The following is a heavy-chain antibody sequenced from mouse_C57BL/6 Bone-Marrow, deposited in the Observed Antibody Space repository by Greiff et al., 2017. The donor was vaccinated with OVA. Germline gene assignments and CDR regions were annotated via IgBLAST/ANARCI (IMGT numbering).Heavy chain of an antibody. CDR1: GYSFTDYN. Sequence: EVKLMESGPELVKPGASVKISCKASGYSFTDYNMNWVKQSNGKSLEWIGVINPNYGTTSYNQKFKGKATLTVDQSSSTAYMQLNSLTSEDSAVYYCARGETTVVNYYAMDYWGQGTSVTVSS. CDR3: ARGETTVVNYYAMDY. V-gene: IGHV1-39*01. J-gene: IGHJ4*01. D-gene: IGHD1-1*01. CDR2: INPNYGTT.